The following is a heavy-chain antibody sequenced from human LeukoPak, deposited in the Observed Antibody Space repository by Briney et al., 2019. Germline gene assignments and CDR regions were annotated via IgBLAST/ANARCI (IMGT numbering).Heavy chain of an antibody. CDR2: ISGNNDNP. V-gene: IGHV1-18*01. CDR1: GYTFSNFG. CDR3: ARDGTSTDDY. D-gene: IGHD2-2*01. J-gene: IGHJ4*02. Sequence: ASVKVSCKTSGYTFSNFGISWVRQAPGQGLEWMGWISGNNDNPNYGQKFQGRFTVTTDSSTRTDYMELRNLRSDDTAVYSCARDGTSTDDYWGQGTLVTVSS.